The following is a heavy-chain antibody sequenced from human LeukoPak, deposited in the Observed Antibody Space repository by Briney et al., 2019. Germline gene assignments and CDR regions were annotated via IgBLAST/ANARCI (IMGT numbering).Heavy chain of an antibody. Sequence: GGSLRLSCEVSGLTFSGYWVTWVRQAPGKGLEWISYMSSSGTTNYYADSVKGRFTISRDNAKNSLFLQMDSLRAEDTAVYYCAKEGEAFDYWGQGTLVTVSS. J-gene: IGHJ4*02. CDR2: MSSSGTTN. D-gene: IGHD3-16*01. CDR1: GLTFSGYW. CDR3: AKEGEAFDY. V-gene: IGHV3-11*01.